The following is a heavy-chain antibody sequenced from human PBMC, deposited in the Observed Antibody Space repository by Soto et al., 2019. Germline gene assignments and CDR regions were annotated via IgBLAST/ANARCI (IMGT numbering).Heavy chain of an antibody. CDR3: ARDGYYGSGSYANN. V-gene: IGHV3-30-3*01. J-gene: IGHJ4*02. Sequence: QVQLVESGGGVVQPGRSLRLSCAASGFTFSSYAMHWVRQAPGKGLEWVAVISYDGSNKYYADSVKGRFTISRDNSKNTLYLQMNSLRAEDTAVYYCARDGYYGSGSYANNWGQGTLVTVSS. CDR1: GFTFSSYA. D-gene: IGHD3-10*01. CDR2: ISYDGSNK.